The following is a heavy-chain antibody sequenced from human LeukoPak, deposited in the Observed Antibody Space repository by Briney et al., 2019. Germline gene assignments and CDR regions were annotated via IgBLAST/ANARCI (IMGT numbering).Heavy chain of an antibody. Sequence: ASVKVSCKASGYTFSSYGISWVRQAPGQGLEWMGWISGYNDNTKYYAQKLQGRVTMTTDTSTSTAYMELRSLRSDDTAVYYCARDTKRSRARWENLGFDPWGQGTLVTVSS. CDR2: ISGYNDNT. D-gene: IGHD1-26*01. V-gene: IGHV1-18*01. J-gene: IGHJ5*02. CDR1: GYTFSSYG. CDR3: ARDTKRSRARWENLGFDP.